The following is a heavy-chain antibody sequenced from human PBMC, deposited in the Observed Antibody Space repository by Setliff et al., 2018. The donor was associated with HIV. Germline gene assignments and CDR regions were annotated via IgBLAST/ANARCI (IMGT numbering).Heavy chain of an antibody. V-gene: IGHV1-2*02. CDR1: GYTFTDNY. J-gene: IGHJ3*01. Sequence: GASVKVSCKASGYTFTDNYIHWVRQAPGQGLEWMGWIIPKSGGTNYAQRFQDRVTMTRDTSISTAYMELSRLRSDDTAVYYCAREVYYDSSPGGNDAFDVWGQGTMVTVSS. CDR2: IIPKSGGT. CDR3: AREVYYDSSPGGNDAFDV. D-gene: IGHD3-22*01.